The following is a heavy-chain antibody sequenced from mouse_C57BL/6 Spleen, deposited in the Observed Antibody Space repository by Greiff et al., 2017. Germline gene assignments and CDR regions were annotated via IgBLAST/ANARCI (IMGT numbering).Heavy chain of an antibody. CDR3: ARSRGTPDY. Sequence: VQLQHSGPELVKPGASVKISCKASGYAFSSSWMNWVKQRPGKGLEWIGRIYPGDGDTNYNGKFKGKATLTADKSSSTAYMQLSSLTSEDSAVYFCARSRGTPDYWGQGTTLTVSS. CDR1: GYAFSSSW. J-gene: IGHJ2*01. CDR2: IYPGDGDT. V-gene: IGHV1-82*01. D-gene: IGHD3-3*01.